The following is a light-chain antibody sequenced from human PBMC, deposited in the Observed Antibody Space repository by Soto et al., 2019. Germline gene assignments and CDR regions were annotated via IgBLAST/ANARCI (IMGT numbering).Light chain of an antibody. CDR2: AAS. Sequence: DIHMTQSPSSLSSSLGDRVTITCLASQSISSYLNWYQQKPGKAPKLLIYAASSLQSGVPSRFSGSGSGTDFTLTISSLQPEDFATYYCQQSYSTPVTFGGGTKVDI. J-gene: IGKJ4*01. CDR1: QSISSY. CDR3: QQSYSTPVT. V-gene: IGKV1-39*01.